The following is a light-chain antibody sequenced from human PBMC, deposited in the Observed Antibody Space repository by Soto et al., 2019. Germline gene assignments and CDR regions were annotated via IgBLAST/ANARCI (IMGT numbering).Light chain of an antibody. J-gene: IGLJ1*01. V-gene: IGLV2-14*01. CDR1: SGDVGSYKY. CDR3: SSYTSSSTYV. Sequence: QSVLTQPASVSGSPGQSISVSCTGSSGDVGSYKYVSWYQQHPGKAPKLIIYEVNKRTSGVSDRFSGSKSGNTASLTISGLQAEDEADYYCSSYTSSSTYVFGTGTKLTVL. CDR2: EVN.